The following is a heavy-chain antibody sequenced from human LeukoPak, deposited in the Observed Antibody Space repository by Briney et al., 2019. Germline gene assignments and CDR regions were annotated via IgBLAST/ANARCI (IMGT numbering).Heavy chain of an antibody. Sequence: GESLRLSCAASGFTFSNYKMNWVRQAPGRGLEWVSSISSTSTYIYYTDSVKGRFTISRDNAKNSQYMQMNSPRAEDTAVYYCAIDPGTVDTPMVPVWDYWGQGTVVTVSS. CDR3: AIDPGTVDTPMVPVWDY. V-gene: IGHV3-21*01. J-gene: IGHJ4*02. D-gene: IGHD5-18*01. CDR2: ISSTSTYI. CDR1: GFTFSNYK.